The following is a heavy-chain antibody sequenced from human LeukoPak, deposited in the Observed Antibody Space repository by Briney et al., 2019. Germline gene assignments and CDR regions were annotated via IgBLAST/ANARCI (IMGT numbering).Heavy chain of an antibody. V-gene: IGHV3-23*01. CDR2: ISASGGST. D-gene: IGHD2/OR15-2a*01. CDR1: GFTFSSFA. CDR3: AKVRCESCGNSCLWPD. Sequence: PGGSLRLSCAASGFTFSSFAMSWVRQAPGKGLEWVSGISASGGSTYYADSVKGRFTISRDNSKNTLYLQMNSLRAEDTAVYYCAKVRCESCGNSCLWPDWGQGTLVTVSS. J-gene: IGHJ4*02.